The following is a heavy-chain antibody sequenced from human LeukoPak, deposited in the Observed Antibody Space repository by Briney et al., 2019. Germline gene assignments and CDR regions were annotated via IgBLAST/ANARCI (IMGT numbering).Heavy chain of an antibody. CDR3: ARPLVF. Sequence: GGSLRLSCAASGFTFSKSNMNWLRQAPGKGLEWLSFISTSSSTIYYADSVKGRFTISRDNAKNSLFLQMNNLRDEDTAVYYCARPLVFGGQGTLVTVSS. D-gene: IGHD6-6*01. V-gene: IGHV3-48*02. CDR2: ISTSSSTI. J-gene: IGHJ4*02. CDR1: GFTFSKSN.